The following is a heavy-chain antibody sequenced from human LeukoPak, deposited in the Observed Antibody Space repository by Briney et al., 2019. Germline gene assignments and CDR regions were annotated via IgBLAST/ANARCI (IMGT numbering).Heavy chain of an antibody. J-gene: IGHJ6*03. CDR1: GFTFSTSG. D-gene: IGHD6-6*01. Sequence: PGGSLRLSCVASGFTFSTSGMHWVRQSPGKGLDWVAFIRNDGDKKNYAESVKGRFTISRDNAKNSLYLQMNSLRAEDTAVYYCASEYSSSSSVYYMDVWGKGTTVTVSS. V-gene: IGHV3-30*02. CDR2: IRNDGDKK. CDR3: ASEYSSSSSVYYMDV.